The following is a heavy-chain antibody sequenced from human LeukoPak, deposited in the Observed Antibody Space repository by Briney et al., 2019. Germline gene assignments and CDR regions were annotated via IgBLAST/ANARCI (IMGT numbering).Heavy chain of an antibody. Sequence: GESLKISCKGSGYTFSNSIIGWVRQMPGKGLEWMGIIDPSDSDIRYTPSFQGQVTISADKSLSTAYLQWNSLKASDTAIYYCARQTAMGRSGDYWGQGTLVTVSS. J-gene: IGHJ4*02. CDR2: IDPSDSDI. D-gene: IGHD7-27*01. CDR1: GYTFSNSI. V-gene: IGHV5-51*01. CDR3: ARQTAMGRSGDY.